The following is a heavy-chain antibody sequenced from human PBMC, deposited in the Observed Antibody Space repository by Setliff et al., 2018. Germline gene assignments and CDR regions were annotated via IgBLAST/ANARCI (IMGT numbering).Heavy chain of an antibody. D-gene: IGHD6-19*01. J-gene: IGHJ4*02. CDR2: INWNGGRI. V-gene: IGHV3-20*04. CDR1: GFTFDDFG. Sequence: PGGSLRLSCAASGFTFDDFGMSWVRQAPGKGLEWGSGINWNGGRIGYADSVKGRFTISRDNAKNSLYLQMNSLRAEETALYYCAREGDSGWYGGGIDYWGQGILVTVSS. CDR3: AREGDSGWYGGGIDY.